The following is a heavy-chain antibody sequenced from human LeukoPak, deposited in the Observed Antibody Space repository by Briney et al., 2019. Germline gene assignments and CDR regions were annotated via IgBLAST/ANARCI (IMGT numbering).Heavy chain of an antibody. Sequence: ASVKVSCKASGYTFTSYGISWVRQAPGQGLEWMGWISAYNGNTNYAQKLQGRVTMTTDTSTSTAYMELRSLRSDDTAVYYCATPSGWESLEAFDIWGQGTMVTVSS. CDR2: ISAYNGNT. CDR3: ATPSGWESLEAFDI. CDR1: GYTFTSYG. J-gene: IGHJ3*02. D-gene: IGHD1-26*01. V-gene: IGHV1-18*01.